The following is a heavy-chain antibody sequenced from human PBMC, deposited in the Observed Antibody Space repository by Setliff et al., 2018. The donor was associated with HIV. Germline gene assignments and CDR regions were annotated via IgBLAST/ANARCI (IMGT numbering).Heavy chain of an antibody. CDR2: ISNSGKI. J-gene: IGHJ3*02. Sequence: SETLSLTCTVSGGSISSSSYYWGWLRQPPGKGLAWIGYISNSGKIYYDPSLNSRVTLSADTSKNQLSLKLTSVTAEDTGVYYCARTVPHSAAQDAFDIWGQGTVVTVSS. CDR3: ARTVPHSAAQDAFDI. CDR1: GGSISSSSYY. V-gene: IGHV4-39*07. D-gene: IGHD4-4*01.